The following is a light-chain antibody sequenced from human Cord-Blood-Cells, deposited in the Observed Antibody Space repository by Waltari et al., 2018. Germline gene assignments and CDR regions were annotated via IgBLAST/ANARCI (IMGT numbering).Light chain of an antibody. CDR2: KVS. J-gene: IGKJ2*03. Sequence: DVVMTQSPLSLPVTLGQPASISCRSSQSLVYSDGNTSLNWFQQRPGQSPRRLIYKVSNRDSGVPDRFSGSGSGTDFTLKISRVEAEDVGVYYCMQGTHWPQGFGQGTKLEIK. CDR3: MQGTHWPQG. V-gene: IGKV2-30*01. CDR1: QSLVYSDGNTS.